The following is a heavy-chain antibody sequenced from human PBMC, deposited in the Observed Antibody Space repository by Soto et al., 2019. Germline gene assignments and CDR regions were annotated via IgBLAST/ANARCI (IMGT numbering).Heavy chain of an antibody. CDR1: GFIFSDYE. J-gene: IGHJ5*02. D-gene: IGHD5-12*01. CDR3: ARGPYRNTYNWFDS. CDR2: ISGSGLTI. V-gene: IGHV3-48*03. Sequence: GGSLRLSCAASGFIFSDYEINWVRQAPGKWLEWVSYISGSGLTIYYADSVKGRFTISRDNAKNSLYLQMNSLGVEDTAVYYCARGPYRNTYNWFDSWGQGTLVTVSS.